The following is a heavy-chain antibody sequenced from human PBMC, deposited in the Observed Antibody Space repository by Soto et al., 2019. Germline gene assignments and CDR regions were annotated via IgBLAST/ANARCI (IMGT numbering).Heavy chain of an antibody. J-gene: IGHJ4*02. V-gene: IGHV1-69*02. CDR2: IIPILGIA. D-gene: IGHD1-1*01. CDR1: GGTFSSYT. Sequence: GASVKVSCKASGGTFSSYTISWVRQAPGQGLEWMGRIIPILGIANYAQKFQGRVTITADKSTSTAYMELSSLRSEDTAVYYCARAPRRPERRGYFDCWGQGTLVTVSS. CDR3: ARAPRRPERRGYFDC.